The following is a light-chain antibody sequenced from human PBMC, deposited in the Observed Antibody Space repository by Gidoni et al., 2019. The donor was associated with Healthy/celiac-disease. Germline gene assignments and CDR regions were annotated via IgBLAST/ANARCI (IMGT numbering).Light chain of an antibody. Sequence: DIQMTQSPSSLSASVGDRVTITCRASRSISSYLTWYQKKPGKAPNLLIYAASSLQSGVPSRFSGSGSGTDFTLTISSLQPEDFATYYCQQSYSTPHTFGQGTKLEIK. CDR2: AAS. J-gene: IGKJ2*01. V-gene: IGKV1-39*01. CDR1: RSISSY. CDR3: QQSYSTPHT.